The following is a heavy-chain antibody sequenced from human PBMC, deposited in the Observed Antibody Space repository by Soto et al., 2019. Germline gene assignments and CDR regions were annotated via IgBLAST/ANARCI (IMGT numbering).Heavy chain of an antibody. CDR1: GFTVSSNY. V-gene: IGHV3-53*02. D-gene: IGHD6-13*01. Sequence: EVQLVETGGGLIQPGGSLRLSCAASGFTVSSNYMSWVHQAPGKGLEWVSVIYSGGSTYYADSVKGRFTISRDNSKNTLYLQMNSLRAEDTAVYYCARDRRPIAAAPSEGFDPWGQGTLVTVSS. J-gene: IGHJ5*02. CDR2: IYSGGST. CDR3: ARDRRPIAAAPSEGFDP.